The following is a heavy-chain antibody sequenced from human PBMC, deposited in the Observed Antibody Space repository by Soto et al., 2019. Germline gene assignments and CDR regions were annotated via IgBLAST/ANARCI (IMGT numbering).Heavy chain of an antibody. V-gene: IGHV3-49*04. CDR3: TRDLFLGSVATGTKKDY. Sequence: GGSLRLSCTVFGFAFGDYAMSWVRQAPGKGLEWVGFIRSKIYGGTTEYAASVKGRFIISRDDSKSIAYLQMNSLKTEDTAVYSCTRDLFLGSVATGTKKDYCGQGPLVTASS. CDR1: GFAFGDYA. D-gene: IGHD1-1*01. CDR2: IRSKIYGGTT. J-gene: IGHJ4*02.